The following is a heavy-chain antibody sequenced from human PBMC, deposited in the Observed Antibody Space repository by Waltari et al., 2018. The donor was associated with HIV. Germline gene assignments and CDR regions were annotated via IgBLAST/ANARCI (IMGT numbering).Heavy chain of an antibody. D-gene: IGHD3-10*01. CDR1: GFTSSNQW. CDR3: ARAPYDSGNEYYFDH. J-gene: IGHJ4*02. V-gene: IGHV3-7*03. Sequence: EVQLVVSGGGLVQPGGSLRLSCAASGFTSSNQWMSWVRQATGKGLEWVANIKGDGSEKYYVDSVKGRFTISRDTAKNSLSLQMNSLRAEDTAVYYCARAPYDSGNEYYFDHWGLGTLVTVSS. CDR2: IKGDGSEK.